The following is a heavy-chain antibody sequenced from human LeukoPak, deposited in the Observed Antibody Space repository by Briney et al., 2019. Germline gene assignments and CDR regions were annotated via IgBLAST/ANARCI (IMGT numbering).Heavy chain of an antibody. Sequence: SETLSLTCAVYGGSFSGYYWSWIRQPPGKGLEWIGEINHSGSTNYNPSLKSRVTISVDTSTNQFSLKLSSVTAADTAVYYCARHSGYSSSWYYYYYGMDVWGQGTTVTVSS. CDR1: GGSFSGYY. CDR2: INHSGST. J-gene: IGHJ6*02. V-gene: IGHV4-34*01. D-gene: IGHD6-13*01. CDR3: ARHSGYSSSWYYYYYGMDV.